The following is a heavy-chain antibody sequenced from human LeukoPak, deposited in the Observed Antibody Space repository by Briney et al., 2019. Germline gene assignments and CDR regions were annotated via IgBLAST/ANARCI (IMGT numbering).Heavy chain of an antibody. CDR3: ARGLSRRIQLWTTPANYYYYMDV. D-gene: IGHD5-18*01. J-gene: IGHJ6*03. V-gene: IGHV1-46*01. CDR1: GYTFTSYY. Sequence: GASVKVSCKASGYTFTSYYMHWVRQAPGQGLEWMGIINPSGGSTSYAQKFQGRVTMTRDTSTSTVYMELSSLRSEDTAVYYCARGLSRRIQLWTTPANYYYYMDVWGKGTTVTVSS. CDR2: INPSGGST.